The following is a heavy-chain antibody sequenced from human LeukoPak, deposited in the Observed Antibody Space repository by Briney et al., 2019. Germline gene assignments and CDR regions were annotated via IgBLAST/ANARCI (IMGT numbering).Heavy chain of an antibody. CDR3: ARETSETIFGVVIIKHYFDY. D-gene: IGHD3-3*01. J-gene: IGHJ4*02. V-gene: IGHV3-21*01. CDR1: GFTFSNYW. CDR2: ISISSNYI. Sequence: GGSLRLSCAASGFTFSNYWVHWVRQAPGKGLEWVSSISISSNYIYYPDSLKGRFTISRDNAKNSLYLQMNSLRAEDTAVYYCARETSETIFGVVIIKHYFDYWGQGTLVTVSS.